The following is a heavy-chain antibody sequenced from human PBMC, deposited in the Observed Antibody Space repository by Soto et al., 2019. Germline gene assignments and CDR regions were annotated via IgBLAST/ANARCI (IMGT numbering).Heavy chain of an antibody. Sequence: EVQLLDSGGGLVQPGESLRLSCAASGFTITSSAMSWVRQAPGKGLEWVSTTGISGRTTYYADSVKGRFTVSRDDSMNTLDLQMSSLGAYDTAGYYCATVHNTSRSFDYWGQGTPVTVSS. CDR3: ATVHNTSRSFDY. D-gene: IGHD1-20*01. CDR1: GFTITSSA. J-gene: IGHJ4*02. CDR2: TGISGRTT. V-gene: IGHV3-23*01.